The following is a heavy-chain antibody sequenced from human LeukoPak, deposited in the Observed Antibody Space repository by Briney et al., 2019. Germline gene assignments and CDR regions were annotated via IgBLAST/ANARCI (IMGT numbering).Heavy chain of an antibody. CDR2: ISGSGGST. D-gene: IGHD3-10*01. Sequence: PGGTLRLSCAASGFTFSSYGMSWVRQAPGKGLEWVSAISGSGGSTYYADSVKGRFTISRDNSKNTLYLQMNSLRAEDTAVYYCARDGSPVRGVPFDYWGQGTLVTVSS. CDR1: GFTFSSYG. J-gene: IGHJ4*02. V-gene: IGHV3-23*01. CDR3: ARDGSPVRGVPFDY.